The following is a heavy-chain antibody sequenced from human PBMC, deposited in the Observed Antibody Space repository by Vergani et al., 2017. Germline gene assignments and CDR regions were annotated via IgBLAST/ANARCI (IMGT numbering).Heavy chain of an antibody. J-gene: IGHJ6*02. D-gene: IGHD3-9*01. CDR1: GDSISRSHYY. CDR2: ISSSGSP. CDR3: AALGILTGYPLPYYYYGMDV. Sequence: QLQLQESGPGLVKPSETLSLSCRVSGDSISRSHYYWGFIRQPPGKGLEWIGSISSSGSPYYNPTLKSRLAFSVDTSKNLFSLRLKSVTATDTGMYYCAALGILTGYPLPYYYYGMDVWGQGTTVTVSS. V-gene: IGHV4-39*02.